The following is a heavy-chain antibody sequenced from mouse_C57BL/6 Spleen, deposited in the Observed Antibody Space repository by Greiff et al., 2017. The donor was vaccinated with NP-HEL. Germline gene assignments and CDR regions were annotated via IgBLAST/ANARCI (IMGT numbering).Heavy chain of an antibody. J-gene: IGHJ4*01. CDR3: ARSHDYGYAMDY. CDR2: IYPGSGNT. CDR1: GYTFTDYY. Sequence: QVQLQQSGAELVRPGASVKLSCKASGYTFTDYYINWVKQRPGQGLEWIARIYPGSGNTYYNEKFKGKATLTAEKSSSTAYMQLSSLTSEDSAVYFCARSHDYGYAMDYWGQGTSVTVSS. D-gene: IGHD2-4*01. V-gene: IGHV1-76*01.